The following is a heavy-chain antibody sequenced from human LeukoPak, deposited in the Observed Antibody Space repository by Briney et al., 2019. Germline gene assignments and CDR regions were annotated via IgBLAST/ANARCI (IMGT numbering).Heavy chain of an antibody. CDR3: STMSAIFGVVIPDY. J-gene: IGHJ4*02. CDR1: GFVFGDAW. CDR2: IKSKTNGGTT. V-gene: IGHV3-15*01. D-gene: IGHD3-3*01. Sequence: PGGSLRLSCAVSGFVFGDAWMSWVRQAPGKGLEWVGRIKSKTNGGTTDYAAPVKGRFSISRDDSKNTLFLQMYSLRTEDTGVYYCSTMSAIFGVVIPDYWGQGTLVSVSP.